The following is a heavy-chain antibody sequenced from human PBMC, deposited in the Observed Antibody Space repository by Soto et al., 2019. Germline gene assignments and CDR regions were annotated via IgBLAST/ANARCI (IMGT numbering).Heavy chain of an antibody. J-gene: IGHJ4*02. CDR1: GYTFTSYD. V-gene: IGHV1-8*01. CDR3: ARRAETNGWNGFGADKYYFDF. CDR2: MNPNTGNS. Sequence: ASVKVSCKASGYTFTSYDIYWVRQATGQGLEWMGWMNPNTGNSGYAQKFQGRVTMTSDTSISTAHMELSSLRSEDTAVYYCARRAETNGWNGFGADKYYFDFCGQGPLVTVSS. D-gene: IGHD1-1*01.